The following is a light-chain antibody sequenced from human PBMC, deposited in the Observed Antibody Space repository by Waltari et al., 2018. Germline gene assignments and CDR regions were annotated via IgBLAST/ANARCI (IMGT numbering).Light chain of an antibody. J-gene: IGLJ2*01. V-gene: IGLV2-14*01. CDR3: SSYTSSSTVV. CDR1: SSDVGGYNY. Sequence: QSALTQPASVSGSPGQSITISCTGTSSDVGGYNYVSWYQQHPGKAPNLMIYDVSKRPSGVSNRFSGSKSGNTASLTSSGLQAEDEADYYCSSYTSSSTVVFGGGTKLTVL. CDR2: DVS.